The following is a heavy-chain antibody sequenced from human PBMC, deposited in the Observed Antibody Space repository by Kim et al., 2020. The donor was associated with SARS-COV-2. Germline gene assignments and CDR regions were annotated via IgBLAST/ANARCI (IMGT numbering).Heavy chain of an antibody. J-gene: IGHJ6*02. V-gene: IGHV1-8*01. CDR3: ARTLLWPLPAAGHDYYYFYGMDV. D-gene: IGHD6-13*01. CDR1: GYTFTSYD. Sequence: ASVKVSCKASGYTFTSYDINWVRQATGQGLEWMGWMNPNSGNTGYAQKFQGRVTMTRNTSISTAYMELSSLRSEDTAVYYCARTLLWPLPAAGHDYYYFYGMDVWGQGTTVTVSS. CDR2: MNPNSGNT.